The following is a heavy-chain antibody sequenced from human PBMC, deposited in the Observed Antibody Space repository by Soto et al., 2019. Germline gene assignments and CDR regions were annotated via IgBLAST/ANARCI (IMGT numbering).Heavy chain of an antibody. V-gene: IGHV1-18*01. Sequence: ASVKVSCNASGYTFTSYGISLVRQAPGQGLEWMGWISAYNGNTNYAQKLQGRVTMTTDTSTSTAYMELRSLRSDDTAVYYCARRYYDFWSGYYTGKQTRNYYYGMDVWGQGTTVTVSS. CDR1: GYTFTSYG. CDR2: ISAYNGNT. D-gene: IGHD3-3*01. CDR3: ARRYYDFWSGYYTGKQTRNYYYGMDV. J-gene: IGHJ6*02.